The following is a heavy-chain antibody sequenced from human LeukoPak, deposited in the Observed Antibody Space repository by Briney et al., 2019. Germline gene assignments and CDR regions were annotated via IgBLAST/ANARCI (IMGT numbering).Heavy chain of an antibody. Sequence: PGGSLRLSCAASGFTFSDYYMSWIRQAPGKGLVWVSRIDSDGSDTTYADSVKGRFTISRDNAKNTLYLQMNSLRAEDTAVYYCARAGYNWEHDYWGQGTLVTVSS. D-gene: IGHD5-24*01. CDR3: ARAGYNWEHDY. CDR2: IDSDGSDT. CDR1: GFTFSDYY. J-gene: IGHJ4*02. V-gene: IGHV3-74*01.